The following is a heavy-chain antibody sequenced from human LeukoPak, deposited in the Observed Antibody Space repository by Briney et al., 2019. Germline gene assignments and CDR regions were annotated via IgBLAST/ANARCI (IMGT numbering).Heavy chain of an antibody. Sequence: ASVKVSCKASGYTFTSYYMHWVRQAPGQGLEWMGWISAYNGNTNYAQKLQGRVTMTTDTSTSTAYMELRSLRSDDTAVYYCARDFSSTSCWSDYWGQGTLVTVSS. J-gene: IGHJ4*02. CDR3: ARDFSSTSCWSDY. CDR1: GYTFTSYY. V-gene: IGHV1-18*04. CDR2: ISAYNGNT. D-gene: IGHD2-2*01.